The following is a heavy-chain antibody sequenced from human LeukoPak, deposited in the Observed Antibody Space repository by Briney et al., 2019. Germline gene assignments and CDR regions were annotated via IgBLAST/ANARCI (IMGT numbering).Heavy chain of an antibody. Sequence: GASVKVSCKASGGTFSSYAISWVRQAPGQGLEWMGGIIPIFGTANYAQKFQGRVTITADESTSTAYMELSSLRSEDTAVYYCARVVLRFLRSGNYYYYYMDVWGKGTTVTVSS. D-gene: IGHD3-3*01. CDR2: IIPIFGTA. J-gene: IGHJ6*03. CDR1: GGTFSSYA. V-gene: IGHV1-69*13. CDR3: ARVVLRFLRSGNYYYYYMDV.